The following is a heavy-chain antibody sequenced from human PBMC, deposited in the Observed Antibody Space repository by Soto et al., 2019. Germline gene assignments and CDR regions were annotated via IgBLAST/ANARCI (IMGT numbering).Heavy chain of an antibody. V-gene: IGHV3-74*01. CDR3: ASSGYYYDSSGYPRPLDY. Sequence: PGGSLRLSCAASGFTFSSYWMHWVRQAPGKGLVWVSRINSDGSSTSYADSVKGRFTISRDNAKNTLYLQMNSLRAEDTAVYYCASSGYYYDSSGYPRPLDYWGQGTLVTVSS. D-gene: IGHD3-22*01. J-gene: IGHJ4*02. CDR2: INSDGSST. CDR1: GFTFSSYW.